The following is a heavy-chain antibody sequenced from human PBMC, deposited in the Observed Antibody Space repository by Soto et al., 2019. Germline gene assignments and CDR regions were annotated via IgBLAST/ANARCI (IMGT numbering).Heavy chain of an antibody. V-gene: IGHV1-3*01. Sequence: QVQLVQSGAEVKKPGASVKVSCKASGYTFTSSAMHWVRQGPGQRLEWMGWINAGNGNTKYSQEFQGRVTITRDTSASTAYMELSSLRSEDTAVYYCARGPGGPDGPGDYWGQGTLVTVSS. J-gene: IGHJ4*02. D-gene: IGHD2-15*01. CDR1: GYTFTSSA. CDR2: INAGNGNT. CDR3: ARGPGGPDGPGDY.